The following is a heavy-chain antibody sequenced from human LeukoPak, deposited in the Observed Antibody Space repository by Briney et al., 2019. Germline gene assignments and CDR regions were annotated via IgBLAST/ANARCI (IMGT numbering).Heavy chain of an antibody. J-gene: IGHJ3*02. Sequence: GESLKISCKGSGYSFTSYWIGWVRQMPGKGLEWMGMIYPGDSDTRYSPSFQGQVTISADKSISTAYLQWSSLKASDTAMYYCARQGWELLKGGAFDIWGQGTMVTVSS. CDR2: IYPGDSDT. CDR3: ARQGWELLKGGAFDI. V-gene: IGHV5-51*01. D-gene: IGHD1-26*01. CDR1: GYSFTSYW.